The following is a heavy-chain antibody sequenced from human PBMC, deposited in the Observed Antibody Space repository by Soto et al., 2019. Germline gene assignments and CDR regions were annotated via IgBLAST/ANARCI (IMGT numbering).Heavy chain of an antibody. J-gene: IGHJ5*02. V-gene: IGHV1-2*04. Sequence: ASVKVSCKASGYTFTGYYMHWVRQAPGQGPEWMGWINPKRGGTNYAQKFQGWVTMTRDTSISIAYMELSRLRSDDTAVYYCAGGCSGSSSVVAFDPWGQGTLVTVSS. CDR3: AGGCSGSSSVVAFDP. CDR2: INPKRGGT. D-gene: IGHD6-6*01. CDR1: GYTFTGYY.